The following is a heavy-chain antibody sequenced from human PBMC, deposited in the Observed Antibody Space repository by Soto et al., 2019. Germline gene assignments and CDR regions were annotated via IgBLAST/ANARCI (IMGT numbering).Heavy chain of an antibody. J-gene: IGHJ4*02. V-gene: IGHV4-31*03. CDR3: ARAGLIVATTHFDY. D-gene: IGHD5-12*01. CDR2: IYYSGST. CDR1: GGSISSGGYY. Sequence: SETLSLTCTVSGGSISSGGYYWSWIRQHPGKGLEWIGYIYYSGSTYYNPSLKSRVTISVDTSKNQFSLKLSSVTAADTAVYYCARAGLIVATTHFDYWGQGTLVTV.